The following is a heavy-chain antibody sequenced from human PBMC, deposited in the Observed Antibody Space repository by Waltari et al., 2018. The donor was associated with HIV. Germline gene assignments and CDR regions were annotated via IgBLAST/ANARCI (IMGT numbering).Heavy chain of an antibody. D-gene: IGHD6-13*01. CDR3: ARGYAAAAPYFGLDV. Sequence: QVRLQEWGTGVLKPSETLSLSCARYDGSFIGYYWTWIRQSPGRGLQWIGEINHAGATNYNPSLRSRLIFSIDTSKKQFYMKLTSVTVADTATYFCARGYAAAAPYFGLDVWGQGTTVTVSS. J-gene: IGHJ6*02. CDR1: DGSFIGYY. CDR2: INHAGAT. V-gene: IGHV4-34*01.